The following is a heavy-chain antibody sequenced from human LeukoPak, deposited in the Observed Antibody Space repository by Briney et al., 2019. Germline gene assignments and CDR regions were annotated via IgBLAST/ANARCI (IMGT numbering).Heavy chain of an antibody. D-gene: IGHD3-16*01. CDR3: ASLGSVGPYYFDY. J-gene: IGHJ4*02. Sequence: PSETLSLTCTVSGGSISSYYWSWIRQPAGKGLEWIGRIYASGSINYNPSLKSRVTMSVDTSKNQLSLKLTSVTAADTAVYYCASLGSVGPYYFDYWGQGTLVTVSS. CDR1: GGSISSYY. V-gene: IGHV4-4*07. CDR2: IYASGSI.